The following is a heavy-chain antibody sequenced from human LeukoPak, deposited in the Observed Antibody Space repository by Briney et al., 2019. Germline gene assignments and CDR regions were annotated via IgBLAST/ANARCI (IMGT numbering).Heavy chain of an antibody. CDR2: IYYSGST. J-gene: IGHJ4*02. D-gene: IGHD3-10*01. CDR3: ARHSGYYGSGSYYFDY. CDR1: GGSISSSSYY. V-gene: IGHV4-39*01. Sequence: PSETLSLTCTVSGGSISSSSYYWGWIRQPPGKGLEWIGSIYYSGSTYYNPSLKSRVTISVDTSKNQFSLKLSSVTAADTAVYYCARHSGYYGSGSYYFDYWGQGTLVTVSS.